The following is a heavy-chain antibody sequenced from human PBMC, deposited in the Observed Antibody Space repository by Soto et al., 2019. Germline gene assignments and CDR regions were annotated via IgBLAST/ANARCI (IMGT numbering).Heavy chain of an antibody. V-gene: IGHV3-33*01. CDR2: IWYDGSNK. Sequence: GGSLRLSCAASGFTFSSYGMHWVRQAPGKGLEWVAVIWYDGSNKYYADSVKGRFTISRDNSKNTLYLQMNSLRAEDTAVYYCARDLRCSGGSCYSGWFDPWGQGTLVTVSS. CDR3: ARDLRCSGGSCYSGWFDP. D-gene: IGHD2-15*01. CDR1: GFTFSSYG. J-gene: IGHJ5*02.